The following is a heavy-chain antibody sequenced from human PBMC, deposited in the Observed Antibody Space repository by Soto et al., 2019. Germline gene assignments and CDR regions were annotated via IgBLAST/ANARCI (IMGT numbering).Heavy chain of an antibody. Sequence: GGSLRLSCAASGFTFSSYAMHWVRQAPGKGLEYVSAISSNGGSTYYANSVKGRFTISRDNSKNTLYLQMGSLRAEDMAVFYCARDPSLDYGDYYYYYMDVWGKGTTVTVSS. CDR1: GFTFSSYA. CDR2: ISSNGGST. J-gene: IGHJ6*03. V-gene: IGHV3-64*01. D-gene: IGHD4-17*01. CDR3: ARDPSLDYGDYYYYYMDV.